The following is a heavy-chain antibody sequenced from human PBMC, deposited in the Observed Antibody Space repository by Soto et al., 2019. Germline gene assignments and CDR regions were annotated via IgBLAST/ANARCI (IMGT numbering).Heavy chain of an antibody. Sequence: PGGSLRLSCVASGFTFSDYSMNWVRQAPGKGLEWVSSISSSSSYIYYADSVKGRFTISRDNAKNSLYLQMNSLSAEDTAVYYCARVDWCSGGSCYPFDYWGQGTLVTVSS. D-gene: IGHD2-15*01. CDR1: GFTFSDYS. J-gene: IGHJ4*02. V-gene: IGHV3-21*01. CDR2: ISSSSSYI. CDR3: ARVDWCSGGSCYPFDY.